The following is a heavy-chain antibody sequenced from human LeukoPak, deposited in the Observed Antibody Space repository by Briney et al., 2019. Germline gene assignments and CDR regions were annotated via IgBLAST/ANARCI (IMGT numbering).Heavy chain of an antibody. CDR1: GFTFDDYA. Sequence: GGSLRLSCAAPGFTFDDYAMDWVRQAPGKGLEWVSCISWNSGSIGYADSVKGRFTISRDNAKNSLYLQMNSLRAEDTALYYCAKDMERAYDSSGYYNNWGQGTLVTVSS. J-gene: IGHJ4*02. CDR2: ISWNSGSI. D-gene: IGHD3-22*01. V-gene: IGHV3-9*01. CDR3: AKDMERAYDSSGYYNN.